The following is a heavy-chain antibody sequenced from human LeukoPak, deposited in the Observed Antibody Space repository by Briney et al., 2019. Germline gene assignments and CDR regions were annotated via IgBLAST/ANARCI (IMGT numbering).Heavy chain of an antibody. D-gene: IGHD6-13*01. Sequence: GGSLRLSCAASGFTFSSYAMSWVRQAPGKGLDWVSAISGSGGSTYYADSVKGRFTISRDNSKNTLYLQMNSLRAEDTAVYYCAKRLGMADAFDIWGQGTMVTVSS. V-gene: IGHV3-23*01. CDR3: AKRLGMADAFDI. CDR1: GFTFSSYA. CDR2: ISGSGGST. J-gene: IGHJ3*02.